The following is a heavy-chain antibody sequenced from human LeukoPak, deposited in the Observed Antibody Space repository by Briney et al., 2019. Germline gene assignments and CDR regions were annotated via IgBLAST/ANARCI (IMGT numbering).Heavy chain of an antibody. CDR1: GGSINAYY. CDR2: VRDNGEN. CDR3: ARQPANTAAFDI. J-gene: IGHJ3*02. Sequence: SETLSLTCTVSGGSINAYYWSWIRQPPGKGLEWIAYVRDNGENNYNPSLKSRVAISVDTATNQISLRLNFVTAADTAIYYCARQPANTAAFDIWGLGTMVTVSS. D-gene: IGHD5-18*01. V-gene: IGHV4-59*08.